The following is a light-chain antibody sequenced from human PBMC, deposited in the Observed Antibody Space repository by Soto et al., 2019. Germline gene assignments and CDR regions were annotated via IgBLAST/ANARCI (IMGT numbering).Light chain of an antibody. CDR1: RDIGSD. Sequence: ATQMTQSPSSLSASLGARLTITCRASRDIGSDVSGYQQKPGKAPTLLIYAASNLQSEVPSRFRGSRSGTEFILPVSSLQPEDFATYSCLQDHDDSWTFGQGATVDIK. CDR3: LQDHDDSWT. V-gene: IGKV1-6*01. J-gene: IGKJ1*01. CDR2: AAS.